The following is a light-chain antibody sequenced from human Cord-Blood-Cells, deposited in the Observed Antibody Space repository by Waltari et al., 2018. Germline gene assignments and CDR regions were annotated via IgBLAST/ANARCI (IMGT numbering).Light chain of an antibody. CDR3: SSYTSSSTLV. V-gene: IGLV2-14*01. J-gene: IGLJ1*01. CDR1: SSDVGDDNY. Sequence: QSALTQPASVSGSPGQSITISCTGTSSDVGDDNYVSWYQQHPGKAPKLMIYEVSNRPSGVSNRFSGSKSGNTASLTISGLQAEDEADYYCSSYTSSSTLVFGTGTKVTVL. CDR2: EVS.